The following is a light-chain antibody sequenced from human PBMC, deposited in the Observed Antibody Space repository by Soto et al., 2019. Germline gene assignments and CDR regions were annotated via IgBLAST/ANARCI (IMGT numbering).Light chain of an antibody. J-gene: IGLJ2*01. CDR3: SSYAGSNNLL. V-gene: IGLV2-8*01. Sequence: QLVLTQPPSASGSPGQSVAISCTGTNSDIGNYNFVSWYQQHPGKAPKLMIYEVNKRPSGVPDRFSGSKSGNTASLTVSGLQPEDEADYYCSSYAGSNNLLFGGGTKLTVL. CDR1: NSDIGNYNF. CDR2: EVN.